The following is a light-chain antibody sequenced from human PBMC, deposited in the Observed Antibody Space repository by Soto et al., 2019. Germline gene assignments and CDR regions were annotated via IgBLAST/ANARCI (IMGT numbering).Light chain of an antibody. Sequence: VVMTQSPLSLPVAIGQPASISFRSSQSLVYSDGNAYLTWFQQRPGQSPRRLIYRVSNRDSGVPDRFSGSGSGTDFTLKISRVEAEDVGVYYCMQGTHWPPTFGRGTKVEIK. V-gene: IGKV2-30*01. CDR3: MQGTHWPPT. CDR1: QSLVYSDGNAY. J-gene: IGKJ1*01. CDR2: RVS.